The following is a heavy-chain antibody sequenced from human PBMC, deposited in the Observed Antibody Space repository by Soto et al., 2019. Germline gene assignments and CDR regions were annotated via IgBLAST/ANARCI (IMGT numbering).Heavy chain of an antibody. J-gene: IGHJ6*02. CDR3: ARDPYTHCSSTSCYTAYYYYYGMDV. D-gene: IGHD2-2*02. CDR1: GFIFSSYG. V-gene: IGHV3-33*01. Sequence: GALSLSCAASGFIFSSYGMHWVRQAPGKGLEWVAFIWYDGTNKYYADSVKGRFTISRDNSKNTLYLQMNSLRAEDTAVYYCARDPYTHCSSTSCYTAYYYYYGMDVWGQGTTVTVS. CDR2: IWYDGTNK.